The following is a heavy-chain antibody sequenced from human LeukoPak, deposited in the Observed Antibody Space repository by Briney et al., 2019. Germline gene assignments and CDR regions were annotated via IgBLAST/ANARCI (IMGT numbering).Heavy chain of an antibody. J-gene: IGHJ4*02. Sequence: SETLSLTCAVYGGSFSAYYWSWIRQPPGKGLEWTGEINHSGSTNYNPSLKSRVTISVDTSKNQFSLKLSSVTAADTAVYYCASHQWLGLAHSDYWGQGTLVTVSS. V-gene: IGHV4-34*01. CDR1: GGSFSAYY. CDR3: ASHQWLGLAHSDY. D-gene: IGHD6-19*01. CDR2: INHSGST.